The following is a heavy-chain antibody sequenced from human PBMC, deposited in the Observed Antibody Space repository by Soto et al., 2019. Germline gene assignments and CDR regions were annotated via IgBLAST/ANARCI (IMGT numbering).Heavy chain of an antibody. Sequence: GGSLRLSCAASGFTFSSCGMHWVRQAPGKGLEWVAVIWYDGSNKYYADSVKGRFTISRDNSKNTLYLQMNSLRAEDTAVYYCARAPAVTTRVYYYYYGMDVWGQGTTVTVSS. CDR1: GFTFSSCG. CDR3: ARAPAVTTRVYYYYYGMDV. CDR2: IWYDGSNK. J-gene: IGHJ6*02. D-gene: IGHD4-4*01. V-gene: IGHV3-33*01.